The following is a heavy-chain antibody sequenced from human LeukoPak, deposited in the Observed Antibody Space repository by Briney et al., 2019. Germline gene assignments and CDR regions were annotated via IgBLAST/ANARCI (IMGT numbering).Heavy chain of an antibody. CDR2: ISYDGSNK. CDR3: AKFSWDIVVVPAAIHLDY. CDR1: GFTLSSYA. V-gene: IGHV3-30-3*02. J-gene: IGHJ4*02. D-gene: IGHD2-2*01. Sequence: PGGSLRLSCAAPGFTLSSYAMHWVRQAPGKGLEWVAVISYDGSNKYYADSVKGRFTISRDNSKNTLYLQMNSLRAEDTAVYYCAKFSWDIVVVPAAIHLDYWGQGTLVTVSS.